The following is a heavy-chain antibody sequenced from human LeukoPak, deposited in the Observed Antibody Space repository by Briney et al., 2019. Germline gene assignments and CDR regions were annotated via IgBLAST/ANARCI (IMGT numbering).Heavy chain of an antibody. CDR1: GGTFSSYA. CDR3: ARSVVAAPSVFDY. Sequence: GASVKVSCKASGGTFSSYAISWVRQAPGQGLEWMGGIIPIFGTANYAQKFQGRVTITADKSTSTAYMELSSLRSEDTAVYYCARSVVAAPSVFDYWGQGTLVTVSS. CDR2: IIPIFGTA. V-gene: IGHV1-69*06. J-gene: IGHJ4*02. D-gene: IGHD2-15*01.